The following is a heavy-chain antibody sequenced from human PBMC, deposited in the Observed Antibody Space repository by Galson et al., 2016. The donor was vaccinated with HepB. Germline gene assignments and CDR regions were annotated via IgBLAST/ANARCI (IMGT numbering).Heavy chain of an antibody. D-gene: IGHD4-17*01. Sequence: LRLSCAASGFTFSSYSMNWVRQAPGKGLEWVSSISSSSSYIYYADSVKGRFTISRDTARNSLYLQMNSLRAEDTAVYYCARAVSWDYGDYAGYWGQGTLVTVSS. CDR1: GFTFSSYS. V-gene: IGHV3-21*01. J-gene: IGHJ4*02. CDR3: ARAVSWDYGDYAGY. CDR2: ISSSSSYI.